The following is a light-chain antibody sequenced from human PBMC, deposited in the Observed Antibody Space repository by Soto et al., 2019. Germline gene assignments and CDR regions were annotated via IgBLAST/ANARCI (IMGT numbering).Light chain of an antibody. J-gene: IGKJ4*01. V-gene: IGKV1-5*03. CDR3: QQYNSSPLT. CDR1: QSISSW. Sequence: DIQMTQSPSTLSASVGDRVTITCRASQSISSWLAWYQQKPGKAPNLLIYEASNLESGVPSRFSGSGSGTEFTLSISDLQPDDSATYYCQQYNSSPLTFGGGTKVEIQ. CDR2: EAS.